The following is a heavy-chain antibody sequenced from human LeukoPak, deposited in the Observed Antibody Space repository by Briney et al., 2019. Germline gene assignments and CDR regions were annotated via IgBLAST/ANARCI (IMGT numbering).Heavy chain of an antibody. CDR1: GYTLTELS. J-gene: IGHJ4*02. Sequence: ASVKVSCKVSGYTLTELSMHWVRQAPGKGLEWMGGFDPEDGETIYAQKFQGRVTMTEDTSTDTAYMELSSLRSEDTAVYYCATGSLLARPAARCLDYWGQGTLVTVSS. D-gene: IGHD2-2*01. V-gene: IGHV1-24*01. CDR2: FDPEDGET. CDR3: ATGSLLARPAARCLDY.